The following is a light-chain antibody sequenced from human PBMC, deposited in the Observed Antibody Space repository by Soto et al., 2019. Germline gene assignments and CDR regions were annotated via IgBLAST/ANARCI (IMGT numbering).Light chain of an antibody. V-gene: IGKV3-11*01. Sequence: EIVLTQSPATLSLSPGERATLSCRASQSVSSYLAWYQQKPGQAPRLVINDASNRAAGTPARFSGSGSGTDFTLTISRLEREDFAVYYCQQRSNWPRTFGQGTKLEIK. CDR1: QSVSSY. J-gene: IGKJ2*01. CDR2: DAS. CDR3: QQRSNWPRT.